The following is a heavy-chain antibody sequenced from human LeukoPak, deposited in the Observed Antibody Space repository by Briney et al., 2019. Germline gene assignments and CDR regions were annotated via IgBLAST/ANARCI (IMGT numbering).Heavy chain of an antibody. J-gene: IGHJ4*02. V-gene: IGHV4-59*01. CDR2: IYYSGST. D-gene: IGHD3-10*01. CDR1: GGSISSYY. Sequence: SETLSLTCTVSGGSISSYYWSWIRQPPGKGLEWIGYIYYSGSTNYNPSLKSRVTISVDTSKNQFSLKLSSVTAADTAVYYCARDYGTGSSQFDYWGQGTLVTVSS. CDR3: ARDYGTGSSQFDY.